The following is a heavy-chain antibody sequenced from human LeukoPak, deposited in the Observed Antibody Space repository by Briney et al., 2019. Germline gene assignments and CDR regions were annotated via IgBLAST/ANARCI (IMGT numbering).Heavy chain of an antibody. D-gene: IGHD3-9*01. CDR1: GFTFSSYA. CDR3: AREGGTYYDILTGYFHFDY. Sequence: PGRSLRLSCAASGFTFSSYALHWVRQAPGKGLEWVAVISYDGRNKYYADSVKGRFTISRDNSKNTLYLQMNSLRAEDTAVYYCAREGGTYYDILTGYFHFDYWGQEPWSPSPQ. J-gene: IGHJ4*01. V-gene: IGHV3-30*04. CDR2: ISYDGRNK.